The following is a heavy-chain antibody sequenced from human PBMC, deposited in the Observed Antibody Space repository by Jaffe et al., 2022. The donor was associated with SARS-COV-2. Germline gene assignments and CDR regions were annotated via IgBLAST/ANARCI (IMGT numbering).Heavy chain of an antibody. CDR2: INPNLKDT. CDR1: GYLFTVYH. D-gene: IGHD3-3*02. Sequence: QEQLVQSGADVKKPGASVKVSCKASGYLFTVYHMHWVRQAPGQGLEWMGRINPNLKDTDYAQKFQGRVTMTSDTSTSTAYMELSALRSDDTAIYYCARAPAPRPKLGTYYYYGLDLWGQGTTVTVSS. V-gene: IGHV1-2*06. J-gene: IGHJ6*02. CDR3: ARAPAPRPKLGTYYYYGLDL.